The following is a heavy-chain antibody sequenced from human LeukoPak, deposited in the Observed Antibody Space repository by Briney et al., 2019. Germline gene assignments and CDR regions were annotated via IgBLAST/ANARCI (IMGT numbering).Heavy chain of an antibody. CDR1: GFTFSSYT. CDR2: ISTSSSYI. Sequence: GGSLRLSCAASGFTFSSYTMNWVRQAPGKGLEWVSSISTSSSYIYYADSVKGRFTISRDNAKNSLYLQMNSLRAEDTAVYYCARKAAAGCDYWGQGTLVTVSS. V-gene: IGHV3-21*01. D-gene: IGHD6-13*01. CDR3: ARKAAAGCDY. J-gene: IGHJ4*02.